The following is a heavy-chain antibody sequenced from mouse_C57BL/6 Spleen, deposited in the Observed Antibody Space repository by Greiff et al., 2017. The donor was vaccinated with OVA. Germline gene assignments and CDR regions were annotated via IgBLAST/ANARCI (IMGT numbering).Heavy chain of an antibody. J-gene: IGHJ2*01. Sequence: VQLQESGAELARPGASVKLSCKASGYTFTSYGISWVKQRTGQGLEWIGEIYPRSGNTYYNEKFKGKATLTADKSSSTAYMELRSLTSEDSAVYFCARLRDSSGPYFDYWGQGTTLTVSS. CDR3: ARLRDSSGPYFDY. CDR1: GYTFTSYG. CDR2: IYPRSGNT. D-gene: IGHD3-2*02. V-gene: IGHV1-81*01.